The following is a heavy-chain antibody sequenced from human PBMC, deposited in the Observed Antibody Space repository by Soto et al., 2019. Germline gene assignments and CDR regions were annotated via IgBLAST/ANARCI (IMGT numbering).Heavy chain of an antibody. Sequence: TWGSLRLSCAASGFTFSSYWMHWVRQAPGKGLVWVSRINSDGSSTSYADSVKGRFTISRDNAKNTLYLQMNSLRAEDTAVYYCARDQLRLGEFSGMDVWGQGTTVTVSS. CDR1: GFTFSSYW. V-gene: IGHV3-74*01. CDR2: INSDGSST. CDR3: ARDQLRLGEFSGMDV. D-gene: IGHD3-16*01. J-gene: IGHJ6*02.